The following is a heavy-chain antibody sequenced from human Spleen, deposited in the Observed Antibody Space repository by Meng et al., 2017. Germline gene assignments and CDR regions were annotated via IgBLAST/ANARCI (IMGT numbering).Heavy chain of an antibody. J-gene: IGHJ6*02. V-gene: IGHV3-23*01. CDR1: GFTFNDYA. Sequence: GESLKISCAASGFTFNDYAMNWVRQAPGKGLQWVSAISGSSARTDYADSVKGRFTISRDNSKNMLSLQMNSLRVEDTAVYYCAKDIDYYGLDVWGQGTTVTVSS. CDR3: AKDIDYYGLDV. D-gene: IGHD3-16*02. CDR2: ISGSSART.